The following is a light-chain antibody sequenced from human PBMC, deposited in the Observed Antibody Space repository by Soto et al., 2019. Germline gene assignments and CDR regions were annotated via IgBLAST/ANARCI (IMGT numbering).Light chain of an antibody. Sequence: QSVLAQPPSASGSPGQSVTISCTGTSSDVGAYDYVSWYQQHPGKAPKLMIYEINKRPSGVPDRFSGSKSGNTASLTVSGLQAEDEADYYCSSFAGSNNFPSVFGTGTRSPS. CDR2: EIN. V-gene: IGLV2-8*01. CDR1: SSDVGAYDY. CDR3: SSFAGSNNFPSV. J-gene: IGLJ1*01.